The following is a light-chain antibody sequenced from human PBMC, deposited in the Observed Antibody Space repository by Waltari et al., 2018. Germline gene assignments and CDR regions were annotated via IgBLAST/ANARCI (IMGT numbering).Light chain of an antibody. Sequence: DIQMTQSPSSLSASAGDRVTITCRASQRISNYLNWYQQKPGKAPNLLIYAASSLQSGVPSRFSGSGSGTDFTLTISSLQAEDVAVYYCQQYYGVPYTFGQGTKLEI. CDR2: AAS. CDR1: QRISNY. J-gene: IGKJ2*01. V-gene: IGKV1-39*01. CDR3: QQYYGVPYT.